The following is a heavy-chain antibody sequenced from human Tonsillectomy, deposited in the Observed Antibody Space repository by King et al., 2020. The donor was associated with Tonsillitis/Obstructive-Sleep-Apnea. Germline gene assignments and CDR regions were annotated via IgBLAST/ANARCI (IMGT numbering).Heavy chain of an antibody. D-gene: IGHD3-22*01. CDR1: GYTFTNYG. J-gene: IGHJ4*02. CDR2: ISAYNGNT. CDR3: ARDSMSHYFDSRAYCTFDY. V-gene: IGHV1-18*01. Sequence: QLVQSGAEVKKPGASVKVSCKASGYTFTNYGISWVRQAPGQGLEWMGWISAYNGNTNSAQKLQGRVTMTTDASTSTAYMELRSLRSDDTAVYYCARDSMSHYFDSRAYCTFDYWGQGTLVTVSS.